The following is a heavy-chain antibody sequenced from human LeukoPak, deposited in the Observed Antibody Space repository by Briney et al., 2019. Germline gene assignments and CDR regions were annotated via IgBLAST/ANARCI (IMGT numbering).Heavy chain of an antibody. D-gene: IGHD2-21*02. Sequence: GGSLRLSCAASGVTFSSYWMHWVRQVPGKGLVWVSRINSDGSSTSYAGSVKGRFTISRDNSKNTLYLQMNSLRAEDTAVYYCANIDCGGDCENDYWGQGTLVTVSS. V-gene: IGHV3-74*01. J-gene: IGHJ4*02. CDR1: GVTFSSYW. CDR3: ANIDCGGDCENDY. CDR2: INSDGSST.